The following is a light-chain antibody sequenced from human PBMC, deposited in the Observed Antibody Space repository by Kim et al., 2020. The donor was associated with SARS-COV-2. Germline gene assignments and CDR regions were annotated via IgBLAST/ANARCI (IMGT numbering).Light chain of an antibody. Sequence: ASVEDRVTITCRASQSINIWLAWYQQKPGTAPNLLIYDASSLESGVPSRFSGSGSRTEFTLTISSLQPDDFATYYCQQYNTYSWTFGPGTKVDIK. V-gene: IGKV1-5*01. CDR1: QSINIW. CDR3: QQYNTYSWT. CDR2: DAS. J-gene: IGKJ1*01.